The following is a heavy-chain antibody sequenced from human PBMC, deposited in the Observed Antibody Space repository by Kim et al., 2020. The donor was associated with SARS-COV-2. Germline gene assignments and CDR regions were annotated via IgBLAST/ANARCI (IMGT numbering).Heavy chain of an antibody. Sequence: ASVKVSCKASGYTFTGYYMHWVRQAPGQGLEWMGWINPNSGGTNYAQKFQGRVTMTRDTSISTAYMELSRLRSDDTAVYYCARGYCGGDCYLNWFDPWGQGTLVTVSS. D-gene: IGHD2-21*02. CDR3: ARGYCGGDCYLNWFDP. CDR2: INPNSGGT. CDR1: GYTFTGYY. J-gene: IGHJ5*02. V-gene: IGHV1-2*02.